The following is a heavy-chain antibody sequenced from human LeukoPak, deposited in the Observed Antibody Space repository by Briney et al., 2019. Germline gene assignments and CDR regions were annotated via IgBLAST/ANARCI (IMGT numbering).Heavy chain of an antibody. CDR3: AIKGNLRGAYCGGDCYSALDY. J-gene: IGHJ4*02. D-gene: IGHD2-21*01. Sequence: GGSLRLSCAASGFTFSTYAMSWVRQAPGKGLEWVSLISGSGGSTYYADSVKGRFTISRDNSKNTLYLQMNSLRGEDTAVYYCAIKGNLRGAYCGGDCYSALDYWGQGTLVTVSS. CDR1: GFTFSTYA. V-gene: IGHV3-23*01. CDR2: ISGSGGST.